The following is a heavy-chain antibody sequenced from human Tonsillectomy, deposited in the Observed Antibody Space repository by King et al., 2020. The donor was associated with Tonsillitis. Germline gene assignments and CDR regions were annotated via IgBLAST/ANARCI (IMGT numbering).Heavy chain of an antibody. CDR1: GFSFYSYG. CDR2: ISFDGRNI. D-gene: IGHD3-3*01. V-gene: IGHV3-30*18. CDR3: AKDALNLQGLRFLEWFPYDYFDS. J-gene: IGHJ4*02. Sequence: QLVQSGGGVVQPGRSLRLSCAASGFSFYSYGMHWVRQAPGKGLEWVAVISFDGRNIYYADSVKGRFTISRDDSKNMLYLQMSGLRVEDTALYYFAKDALNLQGLRFLEWFPYDYFDSWGQGTLVTVSS.